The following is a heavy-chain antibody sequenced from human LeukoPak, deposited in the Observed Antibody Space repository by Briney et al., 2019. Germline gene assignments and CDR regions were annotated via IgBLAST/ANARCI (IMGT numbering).Heavy chain of an antibody. CDR3: LAYYSLSGNYYNGIDY. D-gene: IGHD3-10*01. CDR1: GDSISSSRYC. V-gene: IGHV4-39*01. CDR2: VYHSGST. Sequence: SETLSLTCSVSGDSISSSRYCWGWIRQPPGKGLEWIGSVYHSGSTHYNTSLNSRITISVDTSKNQFSLRLRSVTAADTALYFCLAYYSLSGNYYNGIDYWGQGTLVTVSS. J-gene: IGHJ4*02.